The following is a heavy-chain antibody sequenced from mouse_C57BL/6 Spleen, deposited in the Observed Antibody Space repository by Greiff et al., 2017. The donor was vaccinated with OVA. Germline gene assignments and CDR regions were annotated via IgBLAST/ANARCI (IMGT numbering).Heavy chain of an antibody. CDR1: GFTFSSYA. CDR3: ARELTGTDWYFDV. D-gene: IGHD4-1*01. J-gene: IGHJ1*03. V-gene: IGHV5-4*01. CDR2: ISDGGSYT. Sequence: EVHLVESGGGLVKPGGSLKLSCAASGFTFSSYAMSWVRQTPEKRLEWVATISDGGSYTYYPDNVKGRFTISRDNAKNNLYLQMSHLKSEDTAMYYCARELTGTDWYFDVWGTGTTVTVSS.